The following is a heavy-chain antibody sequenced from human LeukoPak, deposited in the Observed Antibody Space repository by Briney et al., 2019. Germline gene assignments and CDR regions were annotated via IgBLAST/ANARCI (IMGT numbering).Heavy chain of an antibody. CDR2: IRYDGSNK. J-gene: IGHJ4*02. CDR3: AKDRRGYSYGCSGFDY. CDR1: GFSFSSFG. V-gene: IGHV3-30*02. D-gene: IGHD5-18*01. Sequence: GGSLRLSCAASGFSFSSFGMNWVRQAPGKGLEWVTFIRYDGSNKYYADSVKGRFTISRDNSKNTLYLQMNSLRAEDTAVYYCAKDRRGYSYGCSGFDYWGQGTLVTVSS.